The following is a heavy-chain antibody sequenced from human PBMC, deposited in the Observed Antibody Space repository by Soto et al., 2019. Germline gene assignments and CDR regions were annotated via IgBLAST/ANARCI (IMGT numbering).Heavy chain of an antibody. J-gene: IGHJ5*02. CDR1: GYTFTSYG. CDR2: ISAYNGNT. Sequence: QVQLVQSGAEVKKPGASVKVSCKASGYTFTSYGISWVRQAPGQGLEWMGWISAYNGNTNYAQKLQGRVTIPTETSTSTAYMELRSLRSHDTAAYYCERLVKWEPKGSWCAPWGQGTLVPVS. CDR3: ERLVKWEPKGSWCAP. V-gene: IGHV1-18*01. D-gene: IGHD1-26*01.